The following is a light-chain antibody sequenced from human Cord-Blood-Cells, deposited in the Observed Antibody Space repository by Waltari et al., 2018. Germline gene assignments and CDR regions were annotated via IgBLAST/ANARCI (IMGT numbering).Light chain of an antibody. V-gene: IGLV2-14*01. CDR3: SSYTSSSTYWV. J-gene: IGLJ3*02. CDR2: DVS. CDR1: SSDVGGYNY. Sequence: QSALTQPASVSGSPGQSIPISCTGTSSDVGGYNYISRYQQHPGKAPKLMIYDVSNRPSGVSNRFSGSKSGNTASLTISGLQAEDEADYYCSSYTSSSTYWVFGGGTKLTVL.